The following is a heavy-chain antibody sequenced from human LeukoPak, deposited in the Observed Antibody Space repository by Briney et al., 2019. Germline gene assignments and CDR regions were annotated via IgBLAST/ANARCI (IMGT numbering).Heavy chain of an antibody. Sequence: ASVKVSCKVSAYTLTELFMHWVRQAPGKGLEWMGGFDPEDGETIYAQKFQGRVTMTEDTSTDTAYMELSSLRSEDTAVYYCATDTGGRSYGYFDYWGQGTLVTVSS. CDR3: ATDTGGRSYGYFDY. D-gene: IGHD1-26*01. CDR2: FDPEDGET. V-gene: IGHV1-24*01. J-gene: IGHJ4*02. CDR1: AYTLTELF.